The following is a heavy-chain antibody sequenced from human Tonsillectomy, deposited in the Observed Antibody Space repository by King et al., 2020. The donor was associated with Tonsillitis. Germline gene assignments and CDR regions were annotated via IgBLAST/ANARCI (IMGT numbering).Heavy chain of an antibody. V-gene: IGHV4-39*01. CDR1: GGSISSSSYY. Sequence: LQLQESGPGLVKPSETLSLTCTVSGGSISSSSYYWGWIRQPPGKGLEWIGSFYYGGSTYFNPSLKSRDTISVDTSKNQFSLKLTSVTAADTAVYYCARTTVTTRGGPNWFDPWGQGTLVTVSS. J-gene: IGHJ5*02. CDR3: ARTTVTTRGGPNWFDP. D-gene: IGHD4-17*01. CDR2: FYYGGST.